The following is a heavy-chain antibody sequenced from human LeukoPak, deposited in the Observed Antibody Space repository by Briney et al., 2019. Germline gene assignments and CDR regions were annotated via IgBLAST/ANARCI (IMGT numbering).Heavy chain of an antibody. Sequence: GGSLRLSCAVSGFRVSDYYMRWVRQAPGKGLEWVGPIRGRGEAFYADFVRGRFAISRDESENTLYLQMNSLRVEDTAVYFCARDRAALQDWVEFDPWGQGTPVIVSS. V-gene: IGHV3-66*03. CDR2: IRGRGEA. J-gene: IGHJ5*02. CDR1: GFRVSDYY. CDR3: ARDRAALQDWVEFDP. D-gene: IGHD3/OR15-3a*01.